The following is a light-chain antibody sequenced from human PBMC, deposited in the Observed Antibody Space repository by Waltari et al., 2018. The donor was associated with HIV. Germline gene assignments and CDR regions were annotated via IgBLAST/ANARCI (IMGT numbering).Light chain of an antibody. CDR1: SSNIGSNY. Sequence: QSVLTQPPSASGTPGQRVTISCSGSSSNIGSNYVYWYQQLPGTAPKLLIYRNDQRPSGGPDRCSGSKAGTSASRAISGLRSEDEADYYCVVWEDSLSGPFGFGGGTKLTVL. CDR3: VVWEDSLSGPFG. V-gene: IGLV1-47*01. J-gene: IGLJ3*02. CDR2: RND.